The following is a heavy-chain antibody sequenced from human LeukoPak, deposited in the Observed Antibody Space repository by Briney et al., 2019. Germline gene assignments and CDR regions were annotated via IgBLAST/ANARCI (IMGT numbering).Heavy chain of an antibody. CDR3: AKTRGSGPFDY. D-gene: IGHD3-10*01. Sequence: TGGSLRLSCAASGFTFSSYGMHWVRQAPGKGLEWVSAISGSGGSTYYADSVKGRFTISRDNSKNTLYLQMNNLRAEDTAVYYCAKTRGSGPFDYWGQGTLVTVSS. CDR1: GFTFSSYG. V-gene: IGHV3-23*01. J-gene: IGHJ4*02. CDR2: ISGSGGST.